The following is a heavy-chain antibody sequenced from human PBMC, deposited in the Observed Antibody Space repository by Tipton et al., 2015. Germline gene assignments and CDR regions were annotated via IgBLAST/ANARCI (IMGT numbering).Heavy chain of an antibody. V-gene: IGHV4-39*01. CDR1: GGSVTSGDYY. D-gene: IGHD2-21*02. CDR3: ASPSLPHDRGDYYFQS. CDR2: ISHSGNT. Sequence: GLVKPSEILSLTCNVSGGSVTSGDYYWGWIRQPPGKGLEWIGSISHSGNTYYNPSLKSRVTISIDRFKNQFSLKLSSVTAADTAVYYCASPSLPHDRGDYYFQSWGQGSLVTVSS. J-gene: IGHJ4*02.